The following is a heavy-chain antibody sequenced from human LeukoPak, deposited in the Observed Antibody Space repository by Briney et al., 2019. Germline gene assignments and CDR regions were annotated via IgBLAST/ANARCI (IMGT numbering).Heavy chain of an antibody. J-gene: IGHJ4*02. CDR2: INHSGST. V-gene: IGHV4-34*01. D-gene: IGHD1-26*01. CDR3: ARQRVGGSYYFDY. CDR1: GGSFSGYY. Sequence: SETLSLTCAVYGGSFSGYYWSWIRQPPGKGLEWIGEINHSGSTNYNPSLKSRVTISVDTSKNQFSLKLSSVTAADTAVYYCARQRVGGSYYFDYWGQGTLVTVSS.